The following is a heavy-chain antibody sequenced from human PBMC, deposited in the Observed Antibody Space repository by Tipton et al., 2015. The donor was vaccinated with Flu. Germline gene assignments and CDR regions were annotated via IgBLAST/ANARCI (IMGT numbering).Heavy chain of an antibody. Sequence: AGLVKPSETLSLTCDVHGGSVSDYNWAWIRQSPEKGLGWIGEIHPRGSTNYKSSLKSRVSMSVDTSKNQFSLKMTSVTAADTAVYYCARLPRYSSGWGRYFDLWGRGTLVTVSS. CDR3: ARLPRYSSGWGRYFDL. CDR2: IHPRGST. J-gene: IGHJ2*01. V-gene: IGHV4-34*01. CDR1: GGSVSDYN. D-gene: IGHD6-19*01.